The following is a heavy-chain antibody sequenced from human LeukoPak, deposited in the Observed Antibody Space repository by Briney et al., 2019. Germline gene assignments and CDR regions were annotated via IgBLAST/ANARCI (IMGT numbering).Heavy chain of an antibody. J-gene: IGHJ4*02. V-gene: IGHV4-34*01. D-gene: IGHD6-19*01. CDR2: INHSGST. CDR3: ARHSWYSSGWYYFDY. CDR1: GGSFSGYY. Sequence: SETLSLTCAVYGGSFSGYYWSWIRQPPGKGLEWIGEINHSGSTYYNPSLKSRVTISVDTSKNQFSLKLSSVTAADTAVYYCARHSWYSSGWYYFDYWGQGTLATVSS.